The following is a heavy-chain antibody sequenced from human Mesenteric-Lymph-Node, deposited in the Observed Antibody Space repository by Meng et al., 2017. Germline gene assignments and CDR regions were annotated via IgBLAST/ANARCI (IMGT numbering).Heavy chain of an antibody. CDR2: IKQDGSEK. Sequence: GESLKISCAGSGFTFSDYRLSWVRQAPGKGLEWVANIKQDGSEKYYVDSVKGRFTISRDNAKNSLYLQVNSLRAEDTAVYYCARGGQRFDFWGQGTLVTVSS. J-gene: IGHJ4*02. D-gene: IGHD6-25*01. CDR3: ARGGQRFDF. CDR1: GFTFSDYR. V-gene: IGHV3-7*01.